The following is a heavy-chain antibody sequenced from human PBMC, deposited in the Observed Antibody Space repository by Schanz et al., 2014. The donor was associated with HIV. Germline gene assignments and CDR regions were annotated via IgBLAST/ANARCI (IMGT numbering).Heavy chain of an antibody. Sequence: QVQLVQSGAEVKKPGASVKVSCETSGYTFFDYDINWVRQAPGQGLEWMGWINGDDGATRYSQKFQGRVTMTGDRSISTAYMELYGLTYDDTAVYYCARIRTKGVTGTYDWGQGTLVTVSS. J-gene: IGHJ4*02. V-gene: IGHV1-2*02. CDR1: GYTFFDYD. CDR3: ARIRTKGVTGTYD. D-gene: IGHD1-1*01. CDR2: INGDDGAT.